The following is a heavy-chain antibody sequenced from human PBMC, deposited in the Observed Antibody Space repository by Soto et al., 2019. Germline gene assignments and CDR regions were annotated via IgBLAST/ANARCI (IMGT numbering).Heavy chain of an antibody. CDR1: GYRFTSFW. D-gene: IGHD5-12*01. CDR3: ARGIEMARIGWFDP. J-gene: IGHJ5*02. V-gene: IGHV5-51*01. Sequence: GESLKISCKGSGYRFTSFWIGWVRQMPGKGLEWLGIIYPGDADIRYTPSFQGQVTMSADKSISTAYLQWSSLKASDTAIYYCARGIEMARIGWFDPWGQGTLVTVSS. CDR2: IYPGDADI.